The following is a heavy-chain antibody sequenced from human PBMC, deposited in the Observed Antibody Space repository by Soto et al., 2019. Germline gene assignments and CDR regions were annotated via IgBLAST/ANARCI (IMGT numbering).Heavy chain of an antibody. J-gene: IGHJ2*01. Sequence: QVQLQESGPGLVKPSETLSLTCTVSGGSMSGHMSYWSWIHQPPGKGLEWIGYIYESGSTYYNPSLKSRVTITVDTSKKQFSLRLNSVTAADTAVYYCAREIIPLTIDWYFDLWGRGTLVTVSS. CDR1: GGSMSGHMSY. D-gene: IGHD4-17*01. V-gene: IGHV4-30-4*01. CDR3: AREIIPLTIDWYFDL. CDR2: IYESGST.